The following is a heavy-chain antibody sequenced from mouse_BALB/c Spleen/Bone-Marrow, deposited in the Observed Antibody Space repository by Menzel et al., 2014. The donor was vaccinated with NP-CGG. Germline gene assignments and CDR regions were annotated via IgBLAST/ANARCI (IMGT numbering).Heavy chain of an antibody. CDR1: GYTFTNYW. V-gene: IGHV1-7*01. J-gene: IGHJ3*01. Sequence: VQLQQSGAELAKPRASVKMSCKASGYTFTNYWMHWVKQRPGRGLEWIGYIDPSTGYTEYNQKFKDKATLTADKSSSTAYMQRNSLTSDDSAVYYCARGGIYDDYSYWGQGTLVTVSA. D-gene: IGHD2-3*01. CDR2: IDPSTGYT. CDR3: ARGGIYDDYSY.